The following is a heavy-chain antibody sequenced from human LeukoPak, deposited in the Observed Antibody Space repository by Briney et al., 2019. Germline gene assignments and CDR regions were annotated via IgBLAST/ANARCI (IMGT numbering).Heavy chain of an antibody. D-gene: IGHD3-22*01. Sequence: PGGSLRLSCAASGFTFSSYAISWARQAPGKCREWVPAISGSGGSTYYADSLKGRFTISRDNSKNTLYLQMDSLRAEDTAVYYCAKDVFPYYYDSSGYGAFDIWGQGTMVTVSS. CDR2: ISGSGGST. J-gene: IGHJ3*02. V-gene: IGHV3-23*01. CDR1: GFTFSSYA. CDR3: AKDVFPYYYDSSGYGAFDI.